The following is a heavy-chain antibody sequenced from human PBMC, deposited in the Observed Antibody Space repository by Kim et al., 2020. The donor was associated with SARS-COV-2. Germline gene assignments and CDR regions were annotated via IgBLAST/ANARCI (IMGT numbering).Heavy chain of an antibody. CDR2: INPDSGGK. J-gene: IGHJ4*02. Sequence: ASVKVSCRASGYSFTDSYIHWVRQAPGQGLEWMGRINPDSGGKYYAPIFEGRITMTTDTSINTAYMELSSLISDDTAIYYCARVAPTAAGTGDYFDYWGQGTLISVSS. CDR3: ARVAPTAAGTGDYFDY. CDR1: GYSFTDSY. D-gene: IGHD6-19*01. V-gene: IGHV1-2*06.